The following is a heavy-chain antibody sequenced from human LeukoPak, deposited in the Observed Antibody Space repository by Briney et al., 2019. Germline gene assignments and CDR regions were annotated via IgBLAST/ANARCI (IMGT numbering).Heavy chain of an antibody. J-gene: IGHJ3*02. CDR1: GYTLTELS. V-gene: IGHV1-24*01. D-gene: IGHD5-12*01. Sequence: ASVKVSCKVSGYTLTELSMHWVRQAPGKGLEWMGGFDPEDGETIYAQKFQGRVTTTEDTPTDTAYMELSSLRSEDTAVYYCATYVDIVATTNTRSFDIWGQGTMVTVSS. CDR2: FDPEDGET. CDR3: ATYVDIVATTNTRSFDI.